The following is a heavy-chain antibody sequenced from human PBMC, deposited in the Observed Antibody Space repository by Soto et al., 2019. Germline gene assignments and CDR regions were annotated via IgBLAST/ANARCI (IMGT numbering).Heavy chain of an antibody. CDR3: ATNGGYNYASGT. D-gene: IGHD5-18*01. CDR1: GDSISSYTW. CDR2: IFHSGST. V-gene: IGHV4-4*02. Sequence: QVQLQEAGPGLVNPSGTLSLTCAVSGDSISSYTWWSWVRQPPGKGLEWIGEIFHSGSTNYNPSLESRVTISVDKSKNQFSRNLNSVTAADTAVYYCATNGGYNYASGTWGQGTLVTVSS. J-gene: IGHJ5*02.